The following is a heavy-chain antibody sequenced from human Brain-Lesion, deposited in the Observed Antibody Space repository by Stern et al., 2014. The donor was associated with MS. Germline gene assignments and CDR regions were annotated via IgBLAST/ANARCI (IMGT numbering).Heavy chain of an antibody. V-gene: IGHV1-2*02. J-gene: IGHJ6*02. Sequence: QLQLVESGAEVKKPGASVKVSCKTSGYIFTGYYIHWVRQAPGQGLEWMAWINPNTGGTKHAQKFQGRVTMSRDTSISTAYVELSSLTSDDTAVYYCVRDQRGITIFGVVTDYYYLGMDVWGQGTTVTVSS. CDR1: GYIFTGYY. CDR3: VRDQRGITIFGVVTDYYYLGMDV. CDR2: INPNTGGT. D-gene: IGHD3-3*01.